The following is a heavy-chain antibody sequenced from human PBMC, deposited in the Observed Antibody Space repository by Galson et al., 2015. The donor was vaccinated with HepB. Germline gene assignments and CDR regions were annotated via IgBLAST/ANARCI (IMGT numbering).Heavy chain of an antibody. CDR2: ISYDGSNK. CDR3: ARDHQLFDY. D-gene: IGHD2-2*01. V-gene: IGHV3-30-3*01. CDR1: GFTFSSYA. J-gene: IGHJ4*02. Sequence: SLRLSCAASGFTFSSYAMHWVRQAPGKGLEWVAVISYDGSNKYYADSVKGRFTISRDNSKNTLYLQMNSLRAEDTAVYYCARDHQLFDYWGQGTLVTVSS.